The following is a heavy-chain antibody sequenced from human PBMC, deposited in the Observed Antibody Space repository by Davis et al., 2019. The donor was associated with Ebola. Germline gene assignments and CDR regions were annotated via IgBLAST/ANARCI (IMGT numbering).Heavy chain of an antibody. J-gene: IGHJ4*02. CDR2: IYYSGST. V-gene: IGHV4-59*08. D-gene: IGHD2-2*01. CDR1: GGSFSGYY. CDR3: ARALLYCSSTSCPPGF. Sequence: SETLSLTCAVYGGSFSGYYWSWIRQPPGKGLEWIGYIYYSGSTNYNPSLKSRVTISVDTSKNQFSLKLSSVTAADTAVYYCARALLYCSSTSCPPGFWGQGTLVTVSS.